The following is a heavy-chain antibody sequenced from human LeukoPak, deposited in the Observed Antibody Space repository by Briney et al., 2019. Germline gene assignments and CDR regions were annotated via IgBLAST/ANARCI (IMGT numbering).Heavy chain of an antibody. V-gene: IGHV4-39*07. Sequence: PSETLSLTCTVSGGSISSSSSYWGWIRQPPGKGLEWIGSIYYSGSTNYNPSLKSRVTISVDTSKNQFSLKLSSVTAADTAVYYCARGGALLHYYYYMDVWGKGTTVTISS. CDR3: ARGGALLHYYYYMDV. J-gene: IGHJ6*03. D-gene: IGHD1-26*01. CDR2: IYYSGST. CDR1: GGSISSSSSY.